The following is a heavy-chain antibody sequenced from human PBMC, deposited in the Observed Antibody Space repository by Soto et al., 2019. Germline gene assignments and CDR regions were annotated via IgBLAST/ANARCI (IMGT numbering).Heavy chain of an antibody. Sequence: SETLSLTCTVSGGSISSYYWSWIRQPPGKGLEWIGYIYYSGSTNYNPSLKSRVTISVDTSKNQFSLKLSSVTAADTAGYYCARATPSSGIAAAGTFDYWGQGTLVTVSS. CDR3: ARATPSSGIAAAGTFDY. CDR2: IYYSGST. D-gene: IGHD6-13*01. V-gene: IGHV4-59*01. J-gene: IGHJ4*02. CDR1: GGSISSYY.